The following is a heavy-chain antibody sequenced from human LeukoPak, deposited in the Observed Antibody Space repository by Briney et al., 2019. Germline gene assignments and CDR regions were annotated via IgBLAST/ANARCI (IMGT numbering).Heavy chain of an antibody. V-gene: IGHV3-7*01. J-gene: IGHJ5*01. CDR1: GFTFSSYW. CDR3: ARDDCSSISCYHNWSDP. CDR2: RKQDGSEK. Sequence: GGSLRLSCAASGFTFSSYWMSWVRQAPGKGLEWVANRKQDGSEKYYVDSVKGRFTISRDNAKNSLYLQMNSLRAEDTAVYYCARDDCSSISCYHNWSDPWGQGTLVTVSS. D-gene: IGHD2-2*01.